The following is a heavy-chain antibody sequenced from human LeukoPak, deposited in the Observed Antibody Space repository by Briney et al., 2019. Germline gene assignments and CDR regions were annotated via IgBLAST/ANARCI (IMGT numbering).Heavy chain of an antibody. V-gene: IGHV3-21*01. CDR2: ISSSSSYI. CDR1: GFTFSSYS. CDR3: ARAYTFGGVHFDY. Sequence: PGGSLRLSCAASGFTFSSYSMNWVRQAPGKGLEWVSSISSSSSYIYYADSVKGRFTISRDNAKNSLYLQMNSLRAEDTAVYYCARAYTFGGVHFDYWGQGTLVTVSS. D-gene: IGHD3-16*01. J-gene: IGHJ4*02.